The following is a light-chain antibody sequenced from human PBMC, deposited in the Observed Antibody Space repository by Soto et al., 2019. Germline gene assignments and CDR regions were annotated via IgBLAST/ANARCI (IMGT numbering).Light chain of an antibody. V-gene: IGLV1-44*01. J-gene: IGLJ1*01. CDR2: SNN. CDR3: AAWDDSLNGYV. Sequence: QAVVTQPPSASGTPWQRVTISCSGSSSNIGSNTVNWYQQLPGTAPKLLIYSNNQRPSGVPDRFSGSKSGTSASLAISGLQSEDEADYYCAAWDDSLNGYVFGTGTKLTVL. CDR1: SSNIGSNT.